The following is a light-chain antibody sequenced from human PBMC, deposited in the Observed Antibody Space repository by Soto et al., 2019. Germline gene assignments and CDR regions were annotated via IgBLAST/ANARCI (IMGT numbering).Light chain of an antibody. CDR2: EVI. J-gene: IGLJ2*01. Sequence: QSALTQPASVSGSPGQSITISCTGTSSDVGGYNYVSWYQQHPGKAPKLIIFEVINRPSGVSNRFSGSKSGNTASLTISGLQAEDEADYYCSSYTGSSINTVIFGGGTQLTVL. V-gene: IGLV2-14*01. CDR1: SSDVGGYNY. CDR3: SSYTGSSINTVI.